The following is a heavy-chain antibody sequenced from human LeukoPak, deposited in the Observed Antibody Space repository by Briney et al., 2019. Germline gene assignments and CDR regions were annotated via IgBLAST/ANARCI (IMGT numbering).Heavy chain of an antibody. CDR1: GYSFTSYW. CDR3: ARNLRLVGATILGY. V-gene: IGHV1-18*04. J-gene: IGHJ4*02. D-gene: IGHD1-26*01. CDR2: ISAYNGNT. Sequence: GESLKISCKGSGYSFTSYWISWVRQAPGQGLEWMGWISAYNGNTNYAQKLQGRVTMTTDTSTSTAYMELRSLRSDDTAVYYCARNLRLVGATILGYWGQGTLVTVSS.